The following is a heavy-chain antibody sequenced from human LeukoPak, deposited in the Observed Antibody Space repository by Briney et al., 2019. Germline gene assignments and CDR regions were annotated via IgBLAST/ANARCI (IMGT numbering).Heavy chain of an antibody. CDR1: GFTFSSYA. CDR2: ISGSGDNT. V-gene: IGHV3-23*01. D-gene: IGHD3-3*01. J-gene: IGHJ4*02. Sequence: GGSLRLSCAASGFTFSSYAMTWVRQAPGKGLEWVSCISGSGDNTYYPDSVRGRFTISRDNFKNTLYLQMDSLRAEDTAVYYCAKIPQVSIFGVPNFDDWGRGTLVIVSS. CDR3: AKIPQVSIFGVPNFDD.